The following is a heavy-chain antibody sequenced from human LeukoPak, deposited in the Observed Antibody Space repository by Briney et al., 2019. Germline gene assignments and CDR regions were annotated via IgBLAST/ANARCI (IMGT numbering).Heavy chain of an antibody. CDR3: ATYRQVLLPFES. V-gene: IGHV3-23*01. Sequence: GGALRLSCSAYGLTFRTFASIWGRQPPGKGLEWVSSIFPSGGEINYADSVRGRFTISRDNSKSTLSLQMNILRAEDTGIYYCATYRQVLLPFESWGQGTLVTVSS. CDR2: IFPSGGEI. D-gene: IGHD5-18*01. CDR1: GLTFRTFA. J-gene: IGHJ4*02.